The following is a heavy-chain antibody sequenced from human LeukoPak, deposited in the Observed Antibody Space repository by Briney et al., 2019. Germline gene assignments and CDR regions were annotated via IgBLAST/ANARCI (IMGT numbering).Heavy chain of an antibody. D-gene: IGHD2-2*01. CDR3: AKGDQPLLYGGAFDY. Sequence: GGSLRLSCAASGFTFSSYSMNWVRQAPGKGLEWVAVISYDGSNKYYADSVKGRFTISRDNSKSTLYLQMNSLRAEDTAIYYCAKGDQPLLYGGAFDYWGQGTLLTVSS. J-gene: IGHJ4*02. V-gene: IGHV3-30*18. CDR1: GFTFSSYS. CDR2: ISYDGSNK.